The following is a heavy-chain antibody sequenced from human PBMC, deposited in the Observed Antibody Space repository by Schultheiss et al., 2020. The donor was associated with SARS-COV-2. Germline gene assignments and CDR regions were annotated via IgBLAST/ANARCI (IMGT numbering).Heavy chain of an antibody. J-gene: IGHJ6*02. CDR1: GFTFSSYA. CDR2: ISSSSSYI. Sequence: GGSLRLSCAASGFTFSSYAMSWVRQAPGKGLEWVSSISSSSSYIYYADSVKGRFTISRDNAKNSLYLQMNSLRAEDTAVYYCARDGDQQWLVSSYYYYYGMDVWGQGTTVTVSS. D-gene: IGHD6-19*01. V-gene: IGHV3-21*01. CDR3: ARDGDQQWLVSSYYYYYGMDV.